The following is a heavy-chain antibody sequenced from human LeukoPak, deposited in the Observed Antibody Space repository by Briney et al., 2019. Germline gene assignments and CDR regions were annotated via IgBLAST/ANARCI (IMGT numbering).Heavy chain of an antibody. V-gene: IGHV3-30-3*01. CDR2: ISYDGSNK. J-gene: IGHJ4*02. CDR1: GFTFSSYA. D-gene: IGHD2-21*02. CDR3: AREAVVTAILDY. Sequence: PGRSLRLSCAASGFTFSSYAMHWVRQAPGKGLEWVAVISYDGSNKYYADSVKGRFTISRDNSKNTLYLQMNSLRAEDTAVYYCAREAVVTAILDYWGQGTLVTVSS.